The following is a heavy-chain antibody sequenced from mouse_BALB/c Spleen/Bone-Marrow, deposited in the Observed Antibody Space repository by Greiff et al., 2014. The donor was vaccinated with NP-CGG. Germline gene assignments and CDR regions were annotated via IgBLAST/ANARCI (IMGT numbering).Heavy chain of an antibody. D-gene: IGHD1-1*01. CDR3: AAYYYGPYGFAY. CDR1: GFNIKVSY. V-gene: IGHV14-3*02. CDR2: VDPANCNT. Sequence: EVKLMESGAELVKPGASVKLSCTASGFNIKVSYMHWVKQRPEQGLEWIGRVDPANCNTKYDPKFQGKATITVDTSSNTAYLQLSSLTSEDTAVYYCAAYYYGPYGFAYWGQGTLVTVSA. J-gene: IGHJ3*01.